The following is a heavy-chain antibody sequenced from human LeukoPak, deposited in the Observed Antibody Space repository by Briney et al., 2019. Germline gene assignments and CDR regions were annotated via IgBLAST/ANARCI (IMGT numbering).Heavy chain of an antibody. CDR2: IIPIFGTA. J-gene: IGHJ4*02. V-gene: IGHV1-69*06. Sequence: ASVKVSCKASGGTFISYAISWVRQAPGQGLEWMGGIIPIFGTANYAQKFQGRVTITADKSTSTAYMELSSLRSEDTAVYYCARDLCSGGSCYFDYWGQGTLVTVSA. CDR1: GGTFISYA. D-gene: IGHD2-15*01. CDR3: ARDLCSGGSCYFDY.